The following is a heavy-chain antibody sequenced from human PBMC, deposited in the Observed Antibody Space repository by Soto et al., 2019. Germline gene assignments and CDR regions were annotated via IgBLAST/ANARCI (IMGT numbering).Heavy chain of an antibody. D-gene: IGHD6-13*01. V-gene: IGHV1-18*01. CDR1: GYTFTSYG. Sequence: GASVKVSCKASGYTFTSYGISWVRQAPGQGLEWMGWISAYNGNTNYAQKLQGRVTMTTDTSTSTAYMELRSLRSDDTAVYYCARRPGIAAAGTDSYYSGMDVWGQGTRVTVPS. CDR2: ISAYNGNT. J-gene: IGHJ6*02. CDR3: ARRPGIAAAGTDSYYSGMDV.